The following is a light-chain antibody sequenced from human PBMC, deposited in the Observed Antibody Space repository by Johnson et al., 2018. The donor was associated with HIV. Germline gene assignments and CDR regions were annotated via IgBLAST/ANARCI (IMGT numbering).Light chain of an antibody. V-gene: IGLV1-51*02. CDR1: SSNIGNNY. CDR2: ENN. CDR3: GAWDSSLTTYV. J-gene: IGLJ1*01. Sequence: QSVLTQPPSVSAAPGQKVTIYCSGSSSNIGNNYVSWYQQLPGTAPKLLIYENNKRPSGIPDRFSGSKSGTSATLGITGLQPGDEADYYCGAWDSSLTTYVFGTGTKVTVL.